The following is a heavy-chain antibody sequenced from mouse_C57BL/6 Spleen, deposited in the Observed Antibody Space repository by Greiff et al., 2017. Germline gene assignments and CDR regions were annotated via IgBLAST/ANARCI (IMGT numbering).Heavy chain of an antibody. CDR2: IWRAGST. CDR3: ARHDYDGYYGAMDY. Sequence: VQRVESGPGLVAPSPSLSISCTASGFSLTSYGVHWVRQPPGKGLEWLVVIWRAGSTTYNSALNSSMSICKDNSKSQVFLKMSSLQADDTAMYCCARHDYDGYYGAMDYGGQGTSVTVSS. J-gene: IGHJ4*01. D-gene: IGHD2-3*01. CDR1: GFSLTSYG. V-gene: IGHV2-6-1*01.